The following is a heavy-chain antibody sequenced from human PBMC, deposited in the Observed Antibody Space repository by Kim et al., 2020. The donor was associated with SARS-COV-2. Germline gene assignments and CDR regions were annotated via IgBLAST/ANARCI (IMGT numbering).Heavy chain of an antibody. Sequence: GGSLRLSCAASGFTFRSHAMNWVRQAPGKGLEWVSGISGSGGTTNYADSVKGRFTISRDNSKNTLYLQMNSLRAEDTAVYYCAKRYCSGGTCYSIDYWGPGNLVTVSS. V-gene: IGHV3-23*01. CDR2: ISGSGGTT. J-gene: IGHJ4*02. CDR1: GFTFRSHA. D-gene: IGHD2-15*01. CDR3: AKRYCSGGTCYSIDY.